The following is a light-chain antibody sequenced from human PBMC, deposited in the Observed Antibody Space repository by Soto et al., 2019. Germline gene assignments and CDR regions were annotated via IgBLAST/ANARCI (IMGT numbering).Light chain of an antibody. V-gene: IGKV1-5*02. J-gene: IGKJ4*01. CDR1: QSVSTR. CDR3: QQYDNLLT. Sequence: DIQMTQSPSSLSASVGDRVTIICRASQSVSTRLAWYQQKPGKAPKVLIYDASSWAGGVPSRFSGSGSGTDFTFTISSLQPEDIATYYCQQYDNLLTFGGGTKVDIK. CDR2: DAS.